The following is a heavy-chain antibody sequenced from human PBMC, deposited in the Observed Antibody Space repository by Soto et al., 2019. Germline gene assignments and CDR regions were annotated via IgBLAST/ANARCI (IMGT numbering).Heavy chain of an antibody. J-gene: IGHJ6*02. V-gene: IGHV3-30-3*01. CDR1: GFTFSSYA. CDR2: ISYDGSNK. D-gene: IGHD3-10*01. Sequence: PGGSLSLSCAASGFTFSSYAMHWVRQAPGKGLEWVAVISYDGSNKYYADPVKGRFTISRDNSKNTLYLQMNSLRAEDTAVYYCAREENYYGSGTRVGYYYYGMDVWGQGTTVTVSS. CDR3: AREENYYGSGTRVGYYYYGMDV.